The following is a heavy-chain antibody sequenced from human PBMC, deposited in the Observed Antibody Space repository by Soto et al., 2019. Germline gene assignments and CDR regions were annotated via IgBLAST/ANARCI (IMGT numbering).Heavy chain of an antibody. V-gene: IGHV3-23*01. Sequence: EVQLLESGGGLVQPGGSLRLSCVGSGFFFSSYTMTWVRQAPGKGLEWVSSFSATSENTYYADSVRGRFTISRDNSTNTPFLQMNRLTAEDTAMYYRAKARDQQGVRIPFDYWGQGILVIVSS. J-gene: IGHJ4*02. CDR1: GFFFSSYT. CDR3: AKARDQQGVRIPFDY. D-gene: IGHD2-2*01. CDR2: FSATSENT.